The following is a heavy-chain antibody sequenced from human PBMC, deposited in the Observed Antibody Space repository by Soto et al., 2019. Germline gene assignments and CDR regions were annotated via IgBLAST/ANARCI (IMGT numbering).Heavy chain of an antibody. CDR3: AKKVNSGPGSQYFDY. D-gene: IGHD3-10*01. CDR2: FRTGGDDGTT. Sequence: EVHLLESGGGLVQPGGSLRLSCAASGFSFSSYSMSWVRQAPGKGLEWVSGFRTGGDDGTTYYADSVKGRFTISRDNSKNTLFLQMNSLRVEDTGIYYCAKKVNSGPGSQYFDYWGQGTLVTVSS. V-gene: IGHV3-23*01. J-gene: IGHJ4*02. CDR1: GFSFSSYS.